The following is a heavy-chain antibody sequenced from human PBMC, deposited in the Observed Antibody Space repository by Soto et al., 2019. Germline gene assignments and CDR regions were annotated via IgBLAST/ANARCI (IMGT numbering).Heavy chain of an antibody. D-gene: IGHD3-16*01. CDR1: GGSISSYY. V-gene: IGHV4-4*07. CDR2: IDTSGTT. CDR3: ARGPRGYVYYHGMDV. J-gene: IGHJ6*02. Sequence: QVQVPESGPGLVKPSETLSLTCTVSGGSISSYYVSWIRQSAGKGLERIGRIDTSGTTNYNPSLKSRVTMSVDASKSQFSLNLSSVTAADTAVYYCARGPRGYVYYHGMDVWGQGTTVTVSS.